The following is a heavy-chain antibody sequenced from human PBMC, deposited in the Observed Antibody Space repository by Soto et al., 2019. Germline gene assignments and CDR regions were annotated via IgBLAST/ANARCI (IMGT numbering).Heavy chain of an antibody. J-gene: IGHJ5*02. CDR3: ARGGYVWGSYRTAGFDP. D-gene: IGHD3-16*02. CDR2: INHSGST. Sequence: SETLSITCAFYVGSFSGYYWSWIRQPPGKGLDLIGEINHSGSTNYNPSLKSRVTISVDTSKNQFSLKLSSVTAADTAVYYCARGGYVWGSYRTAGFDPWGQGTMVTVSS. V-gene: IGHV4-34*01. CDR1: VGSFSGYY.